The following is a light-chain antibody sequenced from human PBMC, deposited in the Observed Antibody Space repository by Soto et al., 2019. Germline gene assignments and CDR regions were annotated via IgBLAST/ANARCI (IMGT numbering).Light chain of an antibody. V-gene: IGLV1-44*01. CDR1: SSNIGSNT. CDR2: SNN. CDR3: AAWDDSLNGVV. Sequence: QSVLTQPPSASGTPGQRVTISCSGSSSNIGSNTVNWYQQLPGTAPKLLIYSNNQRPSGVPDRFSGSKSGTSASLAISGRQSEEEVDYYCAAWDDSLNGVVFGGGTQLTVL. J-gene: IGLJ2*01.